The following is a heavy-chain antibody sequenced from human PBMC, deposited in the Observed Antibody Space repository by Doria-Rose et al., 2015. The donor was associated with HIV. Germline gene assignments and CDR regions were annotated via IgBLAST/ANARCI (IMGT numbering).Heavy chain of an antibody. J-gene: IGHJ4*02. V-gene: IGHV2-26*01. CDR1: GVSLSSPGMG. Sequence: SGPVLVKPTETLTLTCTVSGVSLSSPGMGVSWIRQPPGKALEWLANMFSDDERSYKTSLKSRLTISRDTSKSQVVLTMTDMDPVDTATYYCARIKSSRWYHKYYFDFWGQGTLVIVSA. D-gene: IGHD6-13*01. CDR3: ARIKSSRWYHKYYFDF. CDR2: MFSDDER.